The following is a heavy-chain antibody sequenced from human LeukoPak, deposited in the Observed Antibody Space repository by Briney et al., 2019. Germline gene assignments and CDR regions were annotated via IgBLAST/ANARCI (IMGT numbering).Heavy chain of an antibody. CDR1: GLTVISNY. Sequence: GGSLRLSCAASGLTVISNYMSCVRQAPGKGLEWGSVIYSGGSTFYADSVKGRFTISRDTSKNTLYLQMNSLRAEDTAVYYCARPPRRFDSSSWYGYYWGQGTLATVPS. J-gene: IGHJ4*02. D-gene: IGHD6-13*01. CDR3: ARPPRRFDSSSWYGYY. CDR2: IYSGGST. V-gene: IGHV3-53*01.